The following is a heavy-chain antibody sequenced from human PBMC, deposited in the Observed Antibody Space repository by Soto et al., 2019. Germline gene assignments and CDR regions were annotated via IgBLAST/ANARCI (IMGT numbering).Heavy chain of an antibody. D-gene: IGHD6-13*01. J-gene: IGHJ6*02. Sequence: PGGSLRLSCAASGFTFSDYYMSWIRQAPGKGLEWVSYISSSSSYTNYADSEKGRITISRDNAKNSLYLQMNSLRAEDTAVYYCARDRSSIAAAGRSKVYYYYGMDVWGQGTTVTVSS. CDR2: ISSSSSYT. V-gene: IGHV3-11*05. CDR3: ARDRSSIAAAGRSKVYYYYGMDV. CDR1: GFTFSDYY.